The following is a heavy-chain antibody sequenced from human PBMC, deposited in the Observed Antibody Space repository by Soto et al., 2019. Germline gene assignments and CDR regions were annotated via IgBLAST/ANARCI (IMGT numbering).Heavy chain of an antibody. Sequence: SGGSLRLSCAASGFTFSSYAMSWVRQAPGKGLEWVSAISGSGGSTYYADSVKGRFTISRDNSKNTLYLQMNSLRAEDTAVYYCAKSDSSGYYGPFDYWGQGTLVTVSS. J-gene: IGHJ4*02. V-gene: IGHV3-23*01. CDR1: GFTFSSYA. D-gene: IGHD3-22*01. CDR2: ISGSGGST. CDR3: AKSDSSGYYGPFDY.